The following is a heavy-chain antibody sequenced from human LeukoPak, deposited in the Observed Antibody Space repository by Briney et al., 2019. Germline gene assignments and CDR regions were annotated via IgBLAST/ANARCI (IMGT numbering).Heavy chain of an antibody. Sequence: GAAVKVSCKASGGSFSDYSISWVRQAPGQGLEWMGRIIAILDTAHYAQKFQGRFTITADKSTTTVYMELSSLRSDDTAVYYCVRSGYDYGWFDPWGQGTLVTVSS. V-gene: IGHV1-69*08. J-gene: IGHJ5*02. CDR3: VRSGYDYGWFDP. D-gene: IGHD5-12*01. CDR1: GGSFSDYS. CDR2: IIAILDTA.